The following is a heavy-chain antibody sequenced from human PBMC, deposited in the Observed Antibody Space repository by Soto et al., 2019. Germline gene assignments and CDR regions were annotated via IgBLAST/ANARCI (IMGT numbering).Heavy chain of an antibody. CDR2: IYYSGST. J-gene: IGHJ5*02. CDR1: GGSISSYY. D-gene: IGHD6-13*01. CDR3: ARGSSTGPPHNWFDP. Sequence: PSETLSLTCTVSGGSISSYYWSWIRQPPGKGLEWIGYIYYSGSTNYNPSLKSRVTISVDTSKNQFSLKLSSVTAADTAVYYCARGSSTGPPHNWFDPWGQGTLVTVSS. V-gene: IGHV4-59*08.